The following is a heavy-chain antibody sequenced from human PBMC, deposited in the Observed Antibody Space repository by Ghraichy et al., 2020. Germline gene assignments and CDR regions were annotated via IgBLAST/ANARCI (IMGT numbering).Heavy chain of an antibody. J-gene: IGHJ6*02. CDR1: GFTVSSNY. V-gene: IGHV3-66*04. CDR2: IFSGGST. D-gene: IGHD3-10*01. Sequence: GGSLRLSCAASGFTVSSNYMSWVRQAPGKGLEWVAVIFSGGSTSYTDSVKVRFTISRDNSKNTLYLQMNSLRAEDTAVYYCARLRTGSLYNFHYYYGMDVWGQGTTVTVSS. CDR3: ARLRTGSLYNFHYYYGMDV.